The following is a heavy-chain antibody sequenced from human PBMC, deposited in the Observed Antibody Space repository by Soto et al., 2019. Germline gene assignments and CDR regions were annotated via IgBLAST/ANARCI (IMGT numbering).Heavy chain of an antibody. CDR2: VSHDGRNT. J-gene: IGHJ4*02. D-gene: IGHD6-19*01. V-gene: IGHV3-30*18. Sequence: VQLVESGGGVVQPGRSLRLSCAASGFTFSDYAMHWVRQAPGKGLEWVAVVSHDGRNTHYADSVKGRFTISRDSSXXTVSLEMTSLRAEDTAGYYCAKGGQQWLVTSDFNYWGQGALVTVSS. CDR3: AKGGQQWLVTSDFNY. CDR1: GFTFSDYA.